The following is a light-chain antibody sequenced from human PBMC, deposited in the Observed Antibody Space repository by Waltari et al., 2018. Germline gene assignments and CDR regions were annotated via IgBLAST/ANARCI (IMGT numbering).Light chain of an antibody. CDR3: QQSYSPAPIT. Sequence: DIQMTQSPSSLSASVGDRVTITCRASQSISSFLNWYQQKPGKAPKLLIYDASNLQSEVPSRFSGSGSGTDVTLTISSLQPEDFATYYCQQSYSPAPITFGPGTKVDVK. V-gene: IGKV1-39*01. CDR2: DAS. J-gene: IGKJ3*01. CDR1: QSISSF.